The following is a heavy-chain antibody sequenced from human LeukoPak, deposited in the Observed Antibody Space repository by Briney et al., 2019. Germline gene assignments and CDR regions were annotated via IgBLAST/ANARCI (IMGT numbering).Heavy chain of an antibody. CDR3: ARDPNRLLWFGELLQIPVDY. D-gene: IGHD3-10*01. V-gene: IGHV3-23*01. Sequence: GGTLRLSCAASGFTFSSYGMSWVRQAPGKGLEWVSAISGSGGSTYYADSVKGRFTISRDNSKNTLYLQMNSLRAEDTAVYYCARDPNRLLWFGELLQIPVDYWGQGTLVTVSS. J-gene: IGHJ4*02. CDR2: ISGSGGST. CDR1: GFTFSSYG.